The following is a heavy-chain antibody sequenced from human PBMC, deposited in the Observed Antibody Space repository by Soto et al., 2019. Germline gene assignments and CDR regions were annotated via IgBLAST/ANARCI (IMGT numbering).Heavy chain of an antibody. CDR2: IIPIFGTA. CDR3: ARDLELGYCSGGSCYNWFDP. D-gene: IGHD2-15*01. J-gene: IGHJ5*02. Sequence: SVKVSCKASGGTFSSYAISWVRQAPGQGLEWMGGIIPIFGTANYAQKFQGRVTITADESTSTAYMELSSLRSEDTAVYYCARDLELGYCSGGSCYNWFDPWGQ. V-gene: IGHV1-69*13. CDR1: GGTFSSYA.